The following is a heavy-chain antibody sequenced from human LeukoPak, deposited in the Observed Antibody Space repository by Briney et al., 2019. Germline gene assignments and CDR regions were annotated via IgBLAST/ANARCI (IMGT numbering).Heavy chain of an antibody. CDR3: ARDLVAARLEPFDY. CDR2: ISSSGSTI. CDR1: GFTFSDYY. D-gene: IGHD6-6*01. Sequence: GGSLRLSCAASGFTFSDYYMSWIRQAPGKGLEWVPYISSSGSTIYYADSVKGRFTISRDNAKNSLYLQMNSLRAEDTAVYYCARDLVAARLEPFDYWGQGTPVTVSS. J-gene: IGHJ4*02. V-gene: IGHV3-11*01.